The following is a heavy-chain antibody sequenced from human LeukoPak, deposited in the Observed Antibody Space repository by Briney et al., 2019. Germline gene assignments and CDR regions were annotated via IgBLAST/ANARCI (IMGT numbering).Heavy chain of an antibody. CDR1: GFTFNNYG. D-gene: IGHD3-10*01. Sequence: GGSLRLSCSASGFTFNNYGMHWVRQAPGKGLEWVAFIRYNGNNQYYADSVKGRFTISRDNSKNTLYLQMNSLKGDDTAVYYCAKDSAFYYIDVWGKGTTVIISS. V-gene: IGHV3-30*02. CDR3: AKDSAFYYIDV. CDR2: IRYNGNNQ. J-gene: IGHJ6*03.